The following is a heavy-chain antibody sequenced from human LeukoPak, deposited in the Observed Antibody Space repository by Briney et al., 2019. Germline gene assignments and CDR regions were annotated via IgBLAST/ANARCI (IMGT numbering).Heavy chain of an antibody. CDR2: IYYSGST. J-gene: IGHJ6*03. V-gene: IGHV4-59*01. CDR3: ARGFYSSSWHYYYYMDV. Sequence: KPSETPSLTCTVSGGSISSYYWSWIRQPPGKGLEWVGYIYYSGSTNYNPSLKSRVTISVDTSKNQFSLKLSSVTAADTAVYYCARGFYSSSWHYYYYMDVWGKGTTVTVSS. CDR1: GGSISSYY. D-gene: IGHD6-6*01.